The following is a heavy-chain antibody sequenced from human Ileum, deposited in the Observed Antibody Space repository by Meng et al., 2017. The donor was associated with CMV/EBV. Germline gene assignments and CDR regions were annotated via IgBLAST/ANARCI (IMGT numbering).Heavy chain of an antibody. Sequence: ASVKVSCKASGYTFTSYGISWVRQAPGQGLEWMGWISAYNGNTNYAQKLQGRVTMTTDTSTSTVYMELRSLRSDDTAVYYCARAPYSSSSVNDYWGQGTLVTVSS. V-gene: IGHV1-18*01. CDR2: ISAYNGNT. CDR1: GYTFTSYG. CDR3: ARAPYSSSSVNDY. J-gene: IGHJ4*02. D-gene: IGHD6-6*01.